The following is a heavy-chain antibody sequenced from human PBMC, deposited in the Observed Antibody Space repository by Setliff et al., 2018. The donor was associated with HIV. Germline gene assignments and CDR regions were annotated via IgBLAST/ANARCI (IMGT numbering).Heavy chain of an antibody. Sequence: PSETLSLTCAVSGFSISSGHYWGWIRQPPGKGLEWIGTIYHSGTTYDNPPLKSRLTISVDTSKNHFSLILSSVTAADTAVYYCARHGTYAAHYSYMDAWGKGTTVTVS. J-gene: IGHJ6*03. CDR1: GFSISSGHY. D-gene: IGHD1-1*01. CDR2: IYHSGTT. V-gene: IGHV4-38-2*01. CDR3: ARHGTYAAHYSYMDA.